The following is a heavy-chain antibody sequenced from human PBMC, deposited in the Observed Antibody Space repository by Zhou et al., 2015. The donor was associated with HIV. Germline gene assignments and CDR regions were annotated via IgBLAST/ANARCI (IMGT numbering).Heavy chain of an antibody. V-gene: IGHV1-69*02. CDR2: IIPILGIA. CDR3: ARYCSGGSCYGYYYGMDV. CDR1: GGTFSSYT. D-gene: IGHD2-15*01. Sequence: QVQLVQSGAEVKKPGSSVKVSCKASGGTFSSYTISWVRQAPGQGLEWMGRIIPILGIANYAQKFQGRVTITADKSTSTAYMELSSLRSEDTAVYYCARYCSGGSCYGYYYGMDVWGQGTTVTVSS. J-gene: IGHJ6*02.